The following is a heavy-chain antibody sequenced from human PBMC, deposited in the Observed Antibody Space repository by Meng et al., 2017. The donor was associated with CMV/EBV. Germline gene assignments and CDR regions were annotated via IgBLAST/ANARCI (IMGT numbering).Heavy chain of an antibody. J-gene: IGHJ5*02. D-gene: IGHD6-13*01. V-gene: IGHV1-46*01. CDR1: GYTFTSYY. CDR2: INPSGGST. CDR3: ARDQWGAALGSYNWFDP. Sequence: QVQLVQSGAEVKKPGASVKVSCKASGYTFTSYYMHWVRQAPGQGLEWMGIINPSGGSTSYAQKFQGRVTMTRDTSTSTVYMELSSLRSEDTAVYYCARDQWGAALGSYNWFDPWGQGTLVTV.